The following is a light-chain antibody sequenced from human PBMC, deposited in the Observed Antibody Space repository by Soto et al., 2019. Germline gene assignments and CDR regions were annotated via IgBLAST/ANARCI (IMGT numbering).Light chain of an antibody. CDR3: QQYSDHWT. CDR1: RSIINW. Sequence: DIQLTRSPSTLSASVGDRVTITCRSSRSIINWLAWYQQKSGKGPKLMIYKASNLQTGVPSRFSGSGYGTEFTLTISSLQPDDVATYYCQQYSDHWTFGPGTKVDIK. V-gene: IGKV1-5*03. J-gene: IGKJ1*01. CDR2: KAS.